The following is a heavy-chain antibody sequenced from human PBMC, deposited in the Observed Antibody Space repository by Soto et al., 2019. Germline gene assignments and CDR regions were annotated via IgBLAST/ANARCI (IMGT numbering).Heavy chain of an antibody. D-gene: IGHD3-10*01. CDR1: GFSFSDSA. CDR3: STGLGTYYSRFDY. Sequence: GGSLRLSCVVSGFSFSDSAIHWVRQASGKGLEWVGRTRSKTQSYATEFAASVKGRFTISRDESKKTVYLHMSSLKTEDTAVYYCSTGLGTYYSRFDYWGLGTLVTVSS. CDR2: TRSKTQSYAT. V-gene: IGHV3-73*01. J-gene: IGHJ4*02.